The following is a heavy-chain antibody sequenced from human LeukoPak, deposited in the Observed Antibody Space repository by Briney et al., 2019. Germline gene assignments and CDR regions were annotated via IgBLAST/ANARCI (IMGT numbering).Heavy chain of an antibody. CDR1: GFTFSSYW. D-gene: IGHD3-16*02. J-gene: IGHJ4*02. Sequence: GGSLRLSCAASGFTFSSYWMTWVRQAPGKGLEWVANIKQDGSEKYYVDSVKGRFTISRDNAKNSLYLQMNSLRAEDTAVYYCAKDNDYVWGSYRYFGTHFDCWGQGTLVTVSS. CDR2: IKQDGSEK. CDR3: AKDNDYVWGSYRYFGTHFDC. V-gene: IGHV3-7*01.